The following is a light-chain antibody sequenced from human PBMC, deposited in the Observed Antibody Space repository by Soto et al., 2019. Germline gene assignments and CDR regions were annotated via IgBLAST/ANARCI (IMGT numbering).Light chain of an antibody. J-gene: IGLJ2*01. CDR3: GTWDSSLSAVV. V-gene: IGLV1-51*01. CDR2: DND. Sequence: QSVLTQPPAVSAAPGQKLTISCAGTTSNIGDNYVSWYQQVPGAAHKLLMYDNDKRPSGIPDRFSGSKSGTSATLGITGLQTGDEADYYCGTWDSSLSAVVFGGGTKLTVL. CDR1: TSNIGDNY.